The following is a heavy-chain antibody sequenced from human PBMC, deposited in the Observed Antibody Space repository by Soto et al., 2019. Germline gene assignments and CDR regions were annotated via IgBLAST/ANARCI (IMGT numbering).Heavy chain of an antibody. CDR1: GFTFSSYN. CDR3: AKGALGGYDDYYYMDV. J-gene: IGHJ6*03. Sequence: GGSLRLSCAASGFTFSSYNMNWVRQAPGKGLEWVSYIGGGGGTIYYADSVKGRFTISRDNSKNTLYLQMNSLRAEDTAVYYCAKGALGGYDDYYYMDVWGKGTTVTVSS. V-gene: IGHV3-23*01. D-gene: IGHD2-15*01. CDR2: IGGGGGTI.